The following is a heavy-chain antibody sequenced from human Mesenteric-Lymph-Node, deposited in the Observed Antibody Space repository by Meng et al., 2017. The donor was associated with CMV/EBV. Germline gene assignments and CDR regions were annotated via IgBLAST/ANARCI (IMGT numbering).Heavy chain of an antibody. Sequence: GESLKISCVASGFTFSNYDMHWVRQAPRRGLEWVSIIGHSGTSTYYADSVRGRFTVSRDNSKNTLYLQMNSLRVEDTAIYYCAKRYGSGSFDYWGQGTLVTVSS. CDR2: IGHSGTST. V-gene: IGHV3-23*01. CDR3: AKRYGSGSFDY. J-gene: IGHJ4*02. D-gene: IGHD3-10*01. CDR1: GFTFSNYD.